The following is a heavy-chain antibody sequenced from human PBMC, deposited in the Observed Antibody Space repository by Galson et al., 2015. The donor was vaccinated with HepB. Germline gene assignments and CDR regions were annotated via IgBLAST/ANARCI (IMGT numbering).Heavy chain of an antibody. CDR3: ARDSSSWLPFFDY. J-gene: IGHJ4*02. V-gene: IGHV3-48*03. CDR2: ISSSGSTI. D-gene: IGHD6-13*01. Sequence: SLRLSCAASGFTFSSYEMNWVRQAPGKGLEWVSYISSSGSTIYYADSVKGRFTISRDNAKNSLYLQMNSLRAEDTAVYYCARDSSSWLPFFDYWGQGTLVTVSS. CDR1: GFTFSSYE.